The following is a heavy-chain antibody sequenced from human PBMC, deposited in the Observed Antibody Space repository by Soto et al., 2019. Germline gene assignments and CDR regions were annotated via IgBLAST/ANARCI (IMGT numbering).Heavy chain of an antibody. J-gene: IGHJ4*02. CDR1: GFTFSSYS. Sequence: PGGSLRLSCAASGFTFSSYSMNWVRQAPGKGLEWVSSISSSSYIYYADSVKGRFTISRDNAKNSLYLQMNSLRAEDMAVYYCARDQPGYSYGYGLGYWGQGTLVTVSS. CDR3: ARDQPGYSYGYGLGY. CDR2: ISSSSYI. D-gene: IGHD5-18*01. V-gene: IGHV3-21*01.